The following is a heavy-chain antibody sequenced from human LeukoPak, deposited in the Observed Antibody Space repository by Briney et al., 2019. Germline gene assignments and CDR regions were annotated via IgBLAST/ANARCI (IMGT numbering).Heavy chain of an antibody. CDR1: GGSFSGYY. V-gene: IGHV4-34*01. CDR2: INHSGST. CDR3: ARSADYYDSSGYYF. J-gene: IGHJ4*02. D-gene: IGHD3-22*01. Sequence: SETLSLTCAVYGGSFSGYYWSWIRQPPGKGLEWIGKINHSGSTNYNPSLKSRVTISVDTSKNQFSLELSSVTAADTAVYYCARSADYYDSSGYYFGGQGTLVTVSS.